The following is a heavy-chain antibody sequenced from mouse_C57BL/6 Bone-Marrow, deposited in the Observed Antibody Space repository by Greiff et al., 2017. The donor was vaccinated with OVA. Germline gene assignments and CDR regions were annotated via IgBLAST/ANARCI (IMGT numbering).Heavy chain of an antibody. CDR1: GYTFTSYW. V-gene: IGHV1-64*01. CDR3: ATIYYYPVYFDY. CDR2: IHPNSGST. J-gene: IGHJ2*01. Sequence: QVQLQQPGAELVKPGASVKLSCKASGYTFTSYWMHWVKQRPGQGLEWIGMIHPNSGSTNYNEKFKSKATLTVDKSSSTAYMQLSSLTSEDSAVYYCATIYYYPVYFDYWGQGTTLTVSS. D-gene: IGHD1-1*01.